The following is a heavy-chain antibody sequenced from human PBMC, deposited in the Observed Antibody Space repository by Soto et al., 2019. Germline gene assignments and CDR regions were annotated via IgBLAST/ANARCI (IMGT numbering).Heavy chain of an antibody. J-gene: IGHJ4*02. CDR3: ARDLPPSDY. Sequence: ASVKVSCKASGYTFTGYYMHWVRQAPGQGLEWMGWISTYNGNKKYAQKLQGRVTMTTDTSTSTAYMELRSLRSDDTAVYYCARDLPPSDYWGQGTLVTVSS. D-gene: IGHD2-2*01. V-gene: IGHV1-18*04. CDR1: GYTFTGYY. CDR2: ISTYNGNK.